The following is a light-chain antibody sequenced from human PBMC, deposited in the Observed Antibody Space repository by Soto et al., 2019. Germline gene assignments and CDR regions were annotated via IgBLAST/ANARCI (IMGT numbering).Light chain of an antibody. CDR1: SSDVGSYNY. V-gene: IGLV2-14*01. CDR2: EVS. Sequence: QSVLTQFASVSGSPGQSITISCTGTSSDVGSYNYVSWYQQHPDKAPKLMIYEVSNRPSGVSNRFSGSKSGNTASLTISGLQAEDEADYYCTSYTSSSTEVFGTGTKVTVL. J-gene: IGLJ1*01. CDR3: TSYTSSSTEV.